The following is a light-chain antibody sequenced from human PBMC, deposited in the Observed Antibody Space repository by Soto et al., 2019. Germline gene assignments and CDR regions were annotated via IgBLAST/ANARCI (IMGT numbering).Light chain of an antibody. CDR2: DAS. J-gene: IGKJ3*01. V-gene: IGKV3-11*01. CDR1: QSGNNY. Sequence: EIFLTQSPAPPSLSVGDRATLSWRASQSGNNYLAWYQQRPGQAPRLLIYDASYRATGIPARFSGSGSGTDFTLTISSLEPEDFAVYYCQHRNNRPFSFGPGTKVDI. CDR3: QHRNNRPFS.